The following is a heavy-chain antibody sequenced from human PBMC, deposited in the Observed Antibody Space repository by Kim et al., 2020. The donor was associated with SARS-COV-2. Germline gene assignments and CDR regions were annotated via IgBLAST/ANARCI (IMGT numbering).Heavy chain of an antibody. Sequence: GGSLRLSCAASGFTFSSYGMHWVRQAPGKGLEWVAVISYDGSNKYYADSVKGRFTISRDNSKNMLYLQMNSLRAEDTAVYYCAKDQDCSSTSCFSAGYYYYGMDVWGQGTTVTVSS. J-gene: IGHJ6*02. CDR2: ISYDGSNK. D-gene: IGHD2-2*01. CDR3: AKDQDCSSTSCFSAGYYYYGMDV. V-gene: IGHV3-30*18. CDR1: GFTFSSYG.